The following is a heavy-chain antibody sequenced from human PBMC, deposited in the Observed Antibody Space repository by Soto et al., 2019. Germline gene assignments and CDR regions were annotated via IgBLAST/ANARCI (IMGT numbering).Heavy chain of an antibody. Sequence: GESLKISCKGSGYSFTSYWIGWVRQMPGKGLEWMGIIYPGDSDTRYSPSFQGQVTISADKSISTAYLQWSSLKASDTARYYCARVSVGYSGGWYWGVGGDGYYYYGMDVWGQGTTVTVSS. CDR3: ARVSVGYSGGWYWGVGGDGYYYYGMDV. D-gene: IGHD6-19*01. CDR2: IYPGDSDT. V-gene: IGHV5-51*01. J-gene: IGHJ6*02. CDR1: GYSFTSYW.